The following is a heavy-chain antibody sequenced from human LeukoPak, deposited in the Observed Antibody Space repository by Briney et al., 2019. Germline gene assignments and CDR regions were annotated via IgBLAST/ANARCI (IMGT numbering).Heavy chain of an antibody. D-gene: IGHD3-22*01. Sequence: GGSLRLSCAASGFTFSTYSMNWVRQAPGKGLEWVSSITSSSSYIYYADSVKGRFTISRDNVKNSLYLQMNSLRAEDTAVYYCARGCYYDSSGRSNAFDIWGQGTMVTVPS. CDR2: ITSSSSYI. J-gene: IGHJ3*02. CDR1: GFTFSTYS. CDR3: ARGCYYDSSGRSNAFDI. V-gene: IGHV3-21*01.